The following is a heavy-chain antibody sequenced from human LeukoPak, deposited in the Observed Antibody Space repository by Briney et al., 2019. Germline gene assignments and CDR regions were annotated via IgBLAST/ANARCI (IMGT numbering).Heavy chain of an antibody. CDR2: IKQDGSEK. V-gene: IGHV3-7*03. J-gene: IGHJ4*02. CDR3: AKSPYYDFWSGYYAIDY. D-gene: IGHD3-3*01. CDR1: GFTFSSYW. Sequence: GGSLRLSCAASGFTFSSYWMSWVRQAPGKGLEWVANIKQDGSEKYYVDSVKGRFTISRDNAKNSLYLQMNSLRAEDTAVYYCAKSPYYDFWSGYYAIDYWGQGTLVTVSS.